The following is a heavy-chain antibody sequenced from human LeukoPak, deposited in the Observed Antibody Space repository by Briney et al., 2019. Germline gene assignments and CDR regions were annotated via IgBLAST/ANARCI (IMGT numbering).Heavy chain of an antibody. CDR3: ARLYGYYDSSGYYEYYFDY. CDR2: INHSGST. V-gene: IGHV4-34*01. J-gene: IGHJ4*02. D-gene: IGHD3-22*01. Sequence: GSLRLSCAASGFTFSSYSMNWVRQAPGKGLEWIGEINHSGSTNYNPSLKSRVTISVDTSKNQFSLKLSSVTAADTAVYYCARLYGYYDSSGYYEYYFDYWGQGTLVTVSS. CDR1: GFTFSSYS.